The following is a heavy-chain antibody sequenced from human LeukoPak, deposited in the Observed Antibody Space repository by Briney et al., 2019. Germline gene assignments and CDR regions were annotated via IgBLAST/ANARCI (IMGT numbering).Heavy chain of an antibody. J-gene: IGHJ4*02. CDR3: ARVTEWNDFDY. Sequence: SETLSLTCTVSGGSISNDYWSWIRQPPGKTLEWIGYISYTGSTNYNPSLKSRVTMSVDTSKNQFSLKLTSVTAEDSAVYYCARVTEWNDFDYWGQGTLVTVSS. CDR2: ISYTGST. D-gene: IGHD1-1*01. CDR1: GGSISNDY. V-gene: IGHV4-59*01.